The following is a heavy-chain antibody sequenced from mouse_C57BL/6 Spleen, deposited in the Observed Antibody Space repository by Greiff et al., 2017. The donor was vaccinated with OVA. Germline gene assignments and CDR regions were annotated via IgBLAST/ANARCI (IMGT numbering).Heavy chain of an antibody. Sequence: QVQLKQPGAELVKPGASVKLSCKASGYTFTSYWMHWVKQRPGQGLEWIGMIHPNSGSTNYNEKFKSKATLTVDKSSSTAYMQLSSLTSEDSAVYYCARNSYRGYFDVWGTGTTVTVSS. V-gene: IGHV1-64*01. CDR3: ARNSYRGYFDV. CDR2: IHPNSGST. J-gene: IGHJ1*03. CDR1: GYTFTSYW. D-gene: IGHD2-12*01.